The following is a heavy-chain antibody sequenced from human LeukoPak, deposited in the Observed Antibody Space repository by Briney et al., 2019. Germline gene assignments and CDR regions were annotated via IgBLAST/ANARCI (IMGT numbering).Heavy chain of an antibody. CDR1: GFTFSSYA. CDR3: AGGGFGEAYYYYYYMDV. V-gene: IGHV3-30*04. CDR2: ISYDGSNK. Sequence: QPGGSLRLSCAASGFTFSSYAMHWVRQAPGKGLEGVAVISYDGSNKYYADSVKGRFTISRDNSKNTLYLQRNSLRAEDTAVYYCAGGGFGEAYYYYYYMDVWGKGTTVTVSS. J-gene: IGHJ6*03. D-gene: IGHD3-10*01.